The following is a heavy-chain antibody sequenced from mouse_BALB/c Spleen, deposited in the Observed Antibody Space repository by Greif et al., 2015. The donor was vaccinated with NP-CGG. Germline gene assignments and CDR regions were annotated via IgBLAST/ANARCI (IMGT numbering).Heavy chain of an antibody. J-gene: IGHJ1*01. Sequence: QVQLQQSGPGLVQPSQSLSITCTVSGFSLTSYGVHWVRQSPGKGLEWLGVIWSGGSTDHNAAFISRLSISKDNSKSXVFFKMNSLLANDTAIYYCARNSGWPHWYFDVWGAGTTVTVSS. CDR1: GFSLTSYG. V-gene: IGHV2-2*02. CDR3: ARNSGWPHWYFDV. D-gene: IGHD1-1*02. CDR2: IWSGGST.